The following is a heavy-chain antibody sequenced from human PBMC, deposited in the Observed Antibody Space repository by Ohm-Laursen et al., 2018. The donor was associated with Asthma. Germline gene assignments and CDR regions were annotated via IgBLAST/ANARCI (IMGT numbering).Heavy chain of an antibody. CDR2: IYYSGLT. CDR1: GDSISSGNNY. V-gene: IGHV4-31*02. J-gene: IGHJ4*02. CDR3: ARGAFYYESTGYYFFDH. Sequence: TLSLTWIVSGDSISSGNNYWSWIRQHPGKGLEWIGYIYYSGLTYSNPSLRSRVTLSVDTSTNQFSLNLTSMTAADTAVYYCARGAFYYESTGYYFFDHWGQGALVTVSS. D-gene: IGHD3-22*01.